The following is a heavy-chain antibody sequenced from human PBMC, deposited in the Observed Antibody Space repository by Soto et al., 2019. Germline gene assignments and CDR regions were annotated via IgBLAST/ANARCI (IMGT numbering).Heavy chain of an antibody. J-gene: IGHJ4*02. CDR1: GYTFTRYG. Sequence: QVHLVQSGAEVKKPGASVKVSCKGSGYTFTRYGITWVRQAPGKGLEWMGWISAHNGNTDYAQKLQGRVTVTRDTSTSTAYMELRSLRSDDTAVYYCARGRYGGYWGQGALVTVSS. CDR2: ISAHNGNT. D-gene: IGHD3-10*01. V-gene: IGHV1-18*01. CDR3: ARGRYGGY.